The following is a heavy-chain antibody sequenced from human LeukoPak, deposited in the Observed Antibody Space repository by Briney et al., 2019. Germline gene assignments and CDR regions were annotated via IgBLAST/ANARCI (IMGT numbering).Heavy chain of an antibody. V-gene: IGHV1-8*01. Sequence: ASVKVSCKASGYTFTSYDINWVRQATGQGLEWMGWMNPNSGNTGYAQKFQGRVTMTRNTSISTAYMELSSLRSEDTAVYYCARGRHGCSSTSCYIWTSRTHYYYYMDVWGKGTTVTVSS. J-gene: IGHJ6*03. D-gene: IGHD2-2*02. CDR1: GYTFTSYD. CDR2: MNPNSGNT. CDR3: ARGRHGCSSTSCYIWTSRTHYYYYMDV.